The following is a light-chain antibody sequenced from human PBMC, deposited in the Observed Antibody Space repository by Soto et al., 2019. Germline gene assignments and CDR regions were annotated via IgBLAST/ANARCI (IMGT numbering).Light chain of an antibody. CDR1: QSAYTSY. Sequence: EIVLTQSPGTLSLSPGERASVSCRASQSAYTSYLAWFQQKPGQAPRLLIYGASTRATGIPDRFSGSGSGTDFTLTITRLEPEDFAVYFCHQSGNSPYTFGQGTKLEI. CDR2: GAS. CDR3: HQSGNSPYT. J-gene: IGKJ2*01. V-gene: IGKV3-20*01.